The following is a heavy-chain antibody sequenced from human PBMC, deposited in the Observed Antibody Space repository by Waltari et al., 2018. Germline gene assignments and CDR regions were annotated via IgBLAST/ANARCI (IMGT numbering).Heavy chain of an antibody. CDR2: ISGSGGST. Sequence: EVQLLESGGGLVQPGGSLRLSCAASGFTFSSYAMSWVRQAPGKGLEGVSVISGSGGSTYYADSVKGRFTISRDNSKNSLYLQMNSLRAEDTAVYYCAREVGGSYYGDYWGQGTLVTVSS. CDR3: AREVGGSYYGDY. V-gene: IGHV3-23*01. CDR1: GFTFSSYA. J-gene: IGHJ4*02. D-gene: IGHD1-26*01.